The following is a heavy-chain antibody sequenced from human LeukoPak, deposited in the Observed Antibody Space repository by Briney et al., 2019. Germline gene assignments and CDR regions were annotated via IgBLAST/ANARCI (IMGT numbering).Heavy chain of an antibody. J-gene: IGHJ5*02. V-gene: IGHV4-31*03. CDR3: ARAHCGGDCYSNWFDP. Sequence: SETLSLTCTVSGGSISSGGYYWSWIRQHPGKGLEWIGYIYYSGSTYYNPSLKSRVTISVDTSKNQFSLKLSSVTAADTAVYYCARAHCGGDCYSNWFDPWGQGTLVTVSS. CDR1: GGSISSGGYY. CDR2: IYYSGST. D-gene: IGHD2-21*01.